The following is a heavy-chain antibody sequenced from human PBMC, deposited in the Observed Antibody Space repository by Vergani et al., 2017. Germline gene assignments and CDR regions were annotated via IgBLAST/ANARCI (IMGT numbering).Heavy chain of an antibody. V-gene: IGHV4-39*01. CDR1: GGSINSNSHY. D-gene: IGHD3-16*01. J-gene: IGHJ4*02. CDR3: ARHLGRWFAGGY. CDR2: IYYSGST. Sequence: QLQLQESGPGLVKPSETLSLTCTVSGGSINSNSHYWGWIRQPPGKGLEWIWSIYYSGSTYYNPSLKSRVPVSVDTSKNQFSLKLSSVTAADMAVYSCARHLGRWFAGGYWGQGTLVTVSS.